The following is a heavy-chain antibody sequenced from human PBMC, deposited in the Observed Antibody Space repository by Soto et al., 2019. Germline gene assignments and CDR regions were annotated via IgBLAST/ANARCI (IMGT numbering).Heavy chain of an antibody. J-gene: IGHJ4*02. CDR2: ISGSGDST. Sequence: PGGSLRLSCAASGFTFSRYSMNWVRQAPGKGLEWVSGISGSGDSTYYADSVKGRFTISRDNSQNTLYRQMNSLRAEDTAVYYCAKADYDILTGYNYWGQGTLVTVSS. CDR1: GFTFSRYS. D-gene: IGHD3-9*01. CDR3: AKADYDILTGYNY. V-gene: IGHV3-23*01.